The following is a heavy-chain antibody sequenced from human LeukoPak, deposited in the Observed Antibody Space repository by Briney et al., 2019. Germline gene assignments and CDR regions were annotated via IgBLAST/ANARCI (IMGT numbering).Heavy chain of an antibody. CDR3: ARDSRDSGYDAFDY. Sequence: SETLSLTCAVSGGSISSGGYSWSWIRQPPGKGLEWIGYIYHSGSTYYNPSLKSRVTISVDRSKNQFSLKLSSVTAADTAVYYCARDSRDSGYDAFDYWGQGTLVTVSS. J-gene: IGHJ4*02. V-gene: IGHV4-30-2*01. D-gene: IGHD5-12*01. CDR1: GGSISSGGYS. CDR2: IYHSGST.